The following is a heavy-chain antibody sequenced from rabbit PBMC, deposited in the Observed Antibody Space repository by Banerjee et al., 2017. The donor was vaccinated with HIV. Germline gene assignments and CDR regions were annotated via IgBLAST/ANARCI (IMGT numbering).Heavy chain of an antibody. D-gene: IGHD4-1*01. V-gene: IGHV1S40*01. CDR3: ARDMDDVIGWNFGW. Sequence: QSLEESGGDLVKPGASLTLTCTASGFDFSSSDYMCWVRQAPGKGLEWISCIDGGSSGFTYSATWAKGRFTLSKTSSTTVTLQMTSLTAADTATYFCARDMDDVIGWNFGWWGPGTLVTVS. CDR2: IDGGSSGFT. CDR1: GFDFSSSDY. J-gene: IGHJ4*01.